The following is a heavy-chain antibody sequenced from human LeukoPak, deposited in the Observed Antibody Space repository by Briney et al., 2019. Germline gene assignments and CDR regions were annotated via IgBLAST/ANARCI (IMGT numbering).Heavy chain of an antibody. CDR1: GGSFSGYY. CDR2: INHSGST. Sequence: PSETLSLTCAVYGGSFSGYYWSWIRQPPGKGLEWIGEINHSGSTNYNPSLKSRVTISVDTSKNQFSLKLSSVTAADTAVYYCASGAVAGPDYWGQGTLVTVSS. J-gene: IGHJ4*02. V-gene: IGHV4-34*01. D-gene: IGHD6-19*01. CDR3: ASGAVAGPDY.